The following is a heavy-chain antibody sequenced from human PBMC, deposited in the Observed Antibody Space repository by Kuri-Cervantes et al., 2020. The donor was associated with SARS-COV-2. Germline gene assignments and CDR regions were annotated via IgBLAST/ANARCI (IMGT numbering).Heavy chain of an antibody. CDR2: ISYDGSNK. CDR3: ARAPISSFWSAEPQADAFDI. D-gene: IGHD3-3*01. CDR1: GFTFSSYA. V-gene: IGHV3-30-3*01. J-gene: IGHJ3*02. Sequence: GGSLRLSCAASGFTFSSYAMHWVRQAPGKGLEWVAVISYDGSNKYYADSVKGRFTISRDNSKNTLYLQMNSLRAEDTAVYYCARAPISSFWSAEPQADAFDIWGQGTMVTVSS.